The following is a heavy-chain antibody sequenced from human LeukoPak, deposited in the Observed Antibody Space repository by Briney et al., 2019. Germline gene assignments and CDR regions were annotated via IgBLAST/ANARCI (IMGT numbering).Heavy chain of an antibody. J-gene: IGHJ4*02. CDR1: GGSFSGYY. CDR2: INHSGST. CDR3: VLGGATGETRN. Sequence: SETLSLTCAVYGGSFSGYYWSWIRQPPGKGLEWIGEINHSGSTNYNPSLKSRVTISVDTSKNQFSLKLSSVTAADTAVYYCVLGGATGETRNWGQGTLVTVSS. D-gene: IGHD4-23*01. V-gene: IGHV4-34*01.